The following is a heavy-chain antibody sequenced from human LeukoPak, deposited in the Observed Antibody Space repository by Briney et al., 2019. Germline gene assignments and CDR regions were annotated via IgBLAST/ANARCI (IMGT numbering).Heavy chain of an antibody. V-gene: IGHV4-34*01. Sequence: SETLSLTCAVFGGSLSDYYWSWIRQPPGKGLEWIGEINHSGITNYNPSLKSRVTISADASKNQFSLKLSSVTAADTSVYYCASDTVAGTGWGQGTLVTVSS. CDR1: GGSLSDYY. CDR2: INHSGIT. D-gene: IGHD6-19*01. CDR3: ASDTVAGTG. J-gene: IGHJ4*02.